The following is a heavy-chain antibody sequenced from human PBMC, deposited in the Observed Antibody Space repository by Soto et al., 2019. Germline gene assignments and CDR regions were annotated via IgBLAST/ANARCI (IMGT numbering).Heavy chain of an antibody. Sequence: QLQLQESGPGLVKPSETLSLTCTVSGGSISSSSYYWGWIRQPPGKGLEWIGSIYYSGSTYYNPSLNSRVSISVDTSKNQFSLKLSSVTAADTAVYYCARHIDTAMPLDYWGQGTLVTVSS. J-gene: IGHJ4*02. CDR1: GGSISSSSYY. D-gene: IGHD5-18*01. CDR3: ARHIDTAMPLDY. CDR2: IYYSGST. V-gene: IGHV4-39*01.